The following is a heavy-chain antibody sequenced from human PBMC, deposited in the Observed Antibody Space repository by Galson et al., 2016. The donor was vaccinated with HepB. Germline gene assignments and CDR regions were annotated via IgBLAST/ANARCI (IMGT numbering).Heavy chain of an antibody. CDR2: ISSYNANT. V-gene: IGHV1-18*04. CDR3: ARDRTYYYDSSGYSHAFDI. D-gene: IGHD3-22*01. CDR1: GYTFTSYG. J-gene: IGHJ3*02. Sequence: VKVSCKASGYTFTSYGISWVRQAPGQGLEWMGRISSYNANTNYAQKFQGRVTMTTDISTSAAYMELRSLRPDDTAVFYCARDRTYYYDSSGYSHAFDIWGQGTMVTVSP.